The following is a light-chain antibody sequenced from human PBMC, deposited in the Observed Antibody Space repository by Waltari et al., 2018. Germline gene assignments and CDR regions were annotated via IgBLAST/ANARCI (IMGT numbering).Light chain of an antibody. J-gene: IGLJ2*01. CDR2: DDN. V-gene: IGLV3-10*01. CDR1: GLPTHN. Sequence: YDLTQPPSVSVSPGQTAAITCPGDGLPTHNTFWYQQKSGQAPVLVMYDDNKRPTGIPGRFSGSSAGTVATLTITGAQVDDEADYYCYSKDTDGGSQGKIGGGTKLTVL. CDR3: YSKDTDGGSQGK.